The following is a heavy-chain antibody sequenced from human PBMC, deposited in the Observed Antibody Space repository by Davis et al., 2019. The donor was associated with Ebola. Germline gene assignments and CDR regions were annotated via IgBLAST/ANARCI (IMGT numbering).Heavy chain of an antibody. CDR1: GYTFTGYY. V-gene: IGHV1-2*02. Sequence: ASVTVSCKASGYTFTGYYMHWVRQAPGQRLEWMGWINPNSGGTNYAQKFRGRVTMTRDTSISTAYMVLSRLRSDDTAVYYCARKLKMASARFDPWGQGTLVTVSS. CDR2: INPNSGGT. J-gene: IGHJ5*02. CDR3: ARKLKMASARFDP. D-gene: IGHD5-24*01.